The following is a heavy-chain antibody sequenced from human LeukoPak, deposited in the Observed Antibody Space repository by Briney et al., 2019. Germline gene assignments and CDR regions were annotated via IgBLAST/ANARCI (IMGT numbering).Heavy chain of an antibody. Sequence: KPSETLSLTCTVSSGSINNYYWSWIRQPPGKGLEWIGYILSSGSTNYNPSVKSRVTISVDTSKNQFSLKLSSVTAADTAVYYCARTNQISETAFDIWGQGTMVIASS. D-gene: IGHD1-14*01. CDR3: ARTNQISETAFDI. J-gene: IGHJ3*02. CDR1: SGSINNYY. V-gene: IGHV4-59*01. CDR2: ILSSGST.